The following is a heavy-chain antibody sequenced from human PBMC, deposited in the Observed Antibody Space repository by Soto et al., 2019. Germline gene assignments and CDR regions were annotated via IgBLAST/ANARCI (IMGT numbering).Heavy chain of an antibody. D-gene: IGHD3-3*01. CDR1: GYSFTSYW. V-gene: IGHV5-51*01. CDR3: AAGGVITIFGVVIDAFDI. Sequence: GESLKISCKGSGYSFTSYWIGWVRQMPGKGLEWMGIIYPGDSDTRYSPSFQGQVTISAVKSISTAYLQWSSLKASDTAMYYCAAGGVITIFGVVIDAFDIWGQGTMVTVSS. CDR2: IYPGDSDT. J-gene: IGHJ3*02.